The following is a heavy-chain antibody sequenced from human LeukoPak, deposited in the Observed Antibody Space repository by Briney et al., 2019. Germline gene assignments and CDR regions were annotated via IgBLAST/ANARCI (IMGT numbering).Heavy chain of an antibody. Sequence: GGSLRLSCAASGFTFSSYSMNWVRQAPGKGLEWVSSISSTSGYIYYADSVKGRFTISRDNAKSSLYLQMNSLRAEDTAVYYCARWPSWDKGSYGSGSSRADYWGQGTLVTVSS. CDR2: ISSTSGYI. J-gene: IGHJ4*02. D-gene: IGHD3-10*01. CDR1: GFTFSSYS. CDR3: ARWPSWDKGSYGSGSSRADY. V-gene: IGHV3-21*01.